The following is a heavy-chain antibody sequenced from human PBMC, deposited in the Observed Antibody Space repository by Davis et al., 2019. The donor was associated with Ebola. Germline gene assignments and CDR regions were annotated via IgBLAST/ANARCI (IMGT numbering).Heavy chain of an antibody. J-gene: IGHJ6*02. D-gene: IGHD6-13*01. CDR1: GFAFSNYW. V-gene: IGHV3-7*01. CDR3: ARDLIAGAGYYYYGLDV. Sequence: GGSLRLSCAASGFAFSNYWMSWVRQAPGKGLEWVANIKQDGSEKYYVDSVRGRFTISRDNAKNSLFLQVNSLRAEDTAVYYCARDLIAGAGYYYYGLDVWGQGTTVTVSS. CDR2: IKQDGSEK.